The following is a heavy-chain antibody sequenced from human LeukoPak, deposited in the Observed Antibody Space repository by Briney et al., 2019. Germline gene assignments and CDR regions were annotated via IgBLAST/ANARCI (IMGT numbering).Heavy chain of an antibody. CDR1: GYTFTSYD. CDR2: MNPNSGNT. CDR3: ARRYSDYGYPYYYYGMDV. Sequence: ASVKVSCKASGYTFTSYDINWVRQATGQGLEWMGWMNPNSGNTGYAQKFQGRVTMTRNTSISTAYMELSSLRSEDTAVYYCARRYSDYGYPYYYYGMDVWGQGTTVTVSS. D-gene: IGHD4-17*01. V-gene: IGHV1-8*01. J-gene: IGHJ6*02.